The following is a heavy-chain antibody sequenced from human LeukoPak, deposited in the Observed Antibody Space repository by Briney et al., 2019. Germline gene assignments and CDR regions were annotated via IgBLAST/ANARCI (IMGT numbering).Heavy chain of an antibody. V-gene: IGHV3-30*18. J-gene: IGHJ4*02. Sequence: GRSLRLSCAASGFTFSSYGMHWVRQAPGKGLEWVAVISYDGSNKYCADSVKGRFTISRDNSKNTLYLQMNSLRAEDTTVYYCAKDGTPERIAAALYYFDYWGQGTLVTVSS. D-gene: IGHD6-13*01. CDR3: AKDGTPERIAAALYYFDY. CDR1: GFTFSSYG. CDR2: ISYDGSNK.